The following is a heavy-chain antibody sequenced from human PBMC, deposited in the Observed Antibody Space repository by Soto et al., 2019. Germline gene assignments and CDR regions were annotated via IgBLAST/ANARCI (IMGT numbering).Heavy chain of an antibody. Sequence: SETLSLTCAVYGGSFSGYYWSWIRQPPGKGLEWIGEINHSGSTNYNPSLKSRVTISVDTSKNQFSLKLSSVTAADTAVYYCARGGSIAADDGLSRDYYYMDVWGKGTTVTVSS. J-gene: IGHJ6*03. CDR3: ARGGSIAADDGLSRDYYYMDV. D-gene: IGHD6-13*01. V-gene: IGHV4-34*01. CDR1: GGSFSGYY. CDR2: INHSGST.